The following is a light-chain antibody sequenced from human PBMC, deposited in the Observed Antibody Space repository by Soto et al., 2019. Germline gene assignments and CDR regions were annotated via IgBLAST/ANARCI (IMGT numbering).Light chain of an antibody. CDR3: SSYAGSHTYEV. Sequence: QSVLTQPPSASGTPGQRVTISCSGSRASIGSNTVTWYQHLPGAAPKLLVYNNNQRPSGVPDRFSGSKSDTSASLAISGLQFEDEADYHCSSYAGSHTYEVFGGGTKVTVL. CDR2: NNN. V-gene: IGLV1-44*01. J-gene: IGLJ3*02. CDR1: RASIGSNT.